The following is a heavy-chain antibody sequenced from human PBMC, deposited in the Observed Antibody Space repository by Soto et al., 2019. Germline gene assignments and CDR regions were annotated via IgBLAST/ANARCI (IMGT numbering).Heavy chain of an antibody. Sequence: SETLSLSCTVCGGSISSYYWSWIRQPAGKGLEWIGYIYYSGSTNYNPSLKSRVTISVDTSKNQFSLKLSSVTAADTAVYYCAREGNDYVWGSYRYTQGWFDPWGQGTLVTVSS. V-gene: IGHV4-59*01. D-gene: IGHD3-16*02. J-gene: IGHJ5*02. CDR3: AREGNDYVWGSYRYTQGWFDP. CDR1: GGSISSYY. CDR2: IYYSGST.